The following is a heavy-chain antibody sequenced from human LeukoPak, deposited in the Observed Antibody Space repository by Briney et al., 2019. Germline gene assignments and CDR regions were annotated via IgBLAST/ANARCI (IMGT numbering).Heavy chain of an antibody. V-gene: IGHV3-30*02. CDR2: TRYDGSRK. CDR1: GFIFSSYG. Sequence: GGSLRLSCAASGFIFSSYGMHWVRQAPDKGLEWVAFTRYDGSRKYYADSVKGRFTISRDNSKNTLYLQMNSLRAEDTAVYYCAKDLIKGAYYDILTGSIDYWGQGTLVTVSS. J-gene: IGHJ4*02. D-gene: IGHD3-9*01. CDR3: AKDLIKGAYYDILTGSIDY.